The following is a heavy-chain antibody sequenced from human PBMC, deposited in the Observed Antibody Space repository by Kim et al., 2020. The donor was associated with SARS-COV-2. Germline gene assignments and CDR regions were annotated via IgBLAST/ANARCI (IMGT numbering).Heavy chain of an antibody. Sequence: ASVKVSCKASGYTFTSYGISWVRQAPGQGLEWMGWISAYNGNTNYAQKLQGRVTMTTDTSTSTAYMELRSLRSDDTAVYYCARWGGEYQLLYVADSAFDIWGQGTMVTVSS. CDR3: ARWGGEYQLLYVADSAFDI. CDR2: ISAYNGNT. V-gene: IGHV1-18*04. J-gene: IGHJ3*02. D-gene: IGHD2-2*02. CDR1: GYTFTSYG.